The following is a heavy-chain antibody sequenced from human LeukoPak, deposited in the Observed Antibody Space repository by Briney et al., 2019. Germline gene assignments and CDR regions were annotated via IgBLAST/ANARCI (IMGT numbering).Heavy chain of an antibody. Sequence: ASVKVSCKASGYTFTCYYMHWVRQATGQGLEWMGWMNPNSGNTGYAQKFQGRVTMTRNTSISTAYMELSSLRSEDTAVYYCARGGERAHSDYGYSDFDYWGQGTLVTVSS. CDR2: MNPNSGNT. V-gene: IGHV1-8*02. D-gene: IGHD4-17*01. J-gene: IGHJ4*02. CDR3: ARGGERAHSDYGYSDFDY. CDR1: GYTFTCYY.